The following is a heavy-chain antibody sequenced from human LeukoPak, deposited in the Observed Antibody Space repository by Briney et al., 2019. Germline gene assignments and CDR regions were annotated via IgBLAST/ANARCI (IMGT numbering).Heavy chain of an antibody. CDR1: GFTFSSYW. D-gene: IGHD2-15*01. Sequence: GGSLRLSCAASGFTFSSYWMSWVRQAPGKGLEWVANIKQDGTEEYYVDSVKGRFTISRDNAKNSLYLQMNSLRAEDTAVYYCARAKTCATLDYWGQGTLVTVSS. V-gene: IGHV3-7*01. CDR2: IKQDGTEE. CDR3: ARAKTCATLDY. J-gene: IGHJ4*02.